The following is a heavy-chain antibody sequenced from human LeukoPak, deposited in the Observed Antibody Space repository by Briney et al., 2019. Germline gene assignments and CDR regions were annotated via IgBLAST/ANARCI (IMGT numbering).Heavy chain of an antibody. CDR1: GGSISSYY. CDR2: IYTGGST. J-gene: IGHJ6*02. V-gene: IGHV4-4*07. D-gene: IGHD2-2*01. CDR3: ASELIVVVPAAMPHTEGANYYYGMDV. Sequence: SETLSLTCTVSGGSISSYYWSWIRQPAGKGLEWIGRIYTGGSTNYNPSLKSRVTMSVDTSKNQFSLKLSSVTAADTAVYYCASELIVVVPAAMPHTEGANYYYGMDVWGQGTTVTVSS.